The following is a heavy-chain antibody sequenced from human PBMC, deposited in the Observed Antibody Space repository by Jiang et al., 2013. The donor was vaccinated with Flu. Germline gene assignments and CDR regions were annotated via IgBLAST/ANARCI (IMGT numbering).Heavy chain of an antibody. J-gene: IGHJ4*02. V-gene: IGHV3-33*01. Sequence: VQLVESGGGVVQPGRSLRLSCAASGFTFSSYGMHWVRQAPGKGLEWVAVIWYDGSNKYYADSVKGRFTISRDNSKNTLYLQMNSLRAEDTAVYYCARDRDYYDSSGYPDYWGQGTLVTVSS. CDR1: GFTFSSYG. D-gene: IGHD3-22*01. CDR3: ARDRDYYDSSGYPDY. CDR2: IWYDGSNK.